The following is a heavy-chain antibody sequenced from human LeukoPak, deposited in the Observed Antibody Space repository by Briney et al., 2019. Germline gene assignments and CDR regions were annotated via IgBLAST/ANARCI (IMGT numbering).Heavy chain of an antibody. V-gene: IGHV3-23*01. CDR1: GFTFSSYA. CDR2: ISGSGGST. D-gene: IGHD6-19*01. Sequence: GGSLRLSCAASGFTFSSYAMSWVRQAPGKGLEWVSAISGSGGSTYYADSVKGRFTISRDNSKNTLYLQMNSLRAEDTAVYYCAKVYSSGWYRGSFNYWGQGTLVTVSS. J-gene: IGHJ4*02. CDR3: AKVYSSGWYRGSFNY.